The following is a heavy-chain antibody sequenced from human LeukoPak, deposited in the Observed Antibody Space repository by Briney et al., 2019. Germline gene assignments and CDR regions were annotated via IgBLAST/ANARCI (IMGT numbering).Heavy chain of an antibody. V-gene: IGHV4-59*01. CDR2: IYYSGST. CDR1: GDSISSYY. J-gene: IGHJ5*02. Sequence: SETLSLTCTVSGDSISSYYWSWLRQPPGKGLEWIGYIYYSGSTNYNPSLKSPVTISVDTSKNQFSLKLSSVTAADTAVYYCARTYCSGGSCYPTGWFDPWGQGTLVTVSS. CDR3: ARTYCSGGSCYPTGWFDP. D-gene: IGHD2-15*01.